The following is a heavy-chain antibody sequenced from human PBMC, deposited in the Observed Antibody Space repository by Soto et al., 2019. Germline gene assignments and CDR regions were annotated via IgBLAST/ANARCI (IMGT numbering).Heavy chain of an antibody. Sequence: SETLSLTCTVSYGSIGGSNVFWAWVRQPPGKGRDWIGNIDYGGTAYFNPSLGTRVTFPVDTSKNQFYLTLYSVTAADTAVYYCARTTGRHLDFWGQGILVTVSS. CDR3: ARTTGRHLDF. D-gene: IGHD4-4*01. CDR1: YGSIGGSNVF. CDR2: IDYGGTA. J-gene: IGHJ4*02. V-gene: IGHV4-39*01.